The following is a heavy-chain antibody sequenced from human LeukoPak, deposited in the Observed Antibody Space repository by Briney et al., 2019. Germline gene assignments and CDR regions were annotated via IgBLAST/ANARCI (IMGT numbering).Heavy chain of an antibody. CDR3: AAPYSSSWGASKVMDV. CDR1: GFTFSDYS. J-gene: IGHJ6*02. Sequence: GGSLRLSCAASGFTFSDYSMNWVRQAPGKGLEWVSSITSSGTYIYYADSVKGRFTISRDNAKNSLYLQMNSLRAEDTAVYYCAAPYSSSWGASKVMDVWGQGTTVTVSS. D-gene: IGHD6-13*01. V-gene: IGHV3-21*01. CDR2: ITSSGTYI.